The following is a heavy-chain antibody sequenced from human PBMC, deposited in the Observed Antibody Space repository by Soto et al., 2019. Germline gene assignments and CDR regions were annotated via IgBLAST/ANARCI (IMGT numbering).Heavy chain of an antibody. J-gene: IGHJ3*02. D-gene: IGHD3-9*01. V-gene: IGHV4-39*01. CDR3: ANTYYDILTGYHDAFDI. Sequence: QLQLQESGPGLVKPSETLSLTCTVSGGSISSCSYYWGWVRQPPGKGLECIGSVYCSGRTYYNPSLKSRVTISVDTAKNPFSLKLSSVDAADTAVYYCANTYYDILTGYHDAFDIWGQGTMVTVSS. CDR2: VYCSGRT. CDR1: GGSISSCSYY.